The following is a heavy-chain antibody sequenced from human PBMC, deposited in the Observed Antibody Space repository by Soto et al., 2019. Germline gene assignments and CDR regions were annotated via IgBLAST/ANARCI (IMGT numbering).Heavy chain of an antibody. CDR1: GVSITLGGYC. CDR3: ARVWFGESSWFDP. Sequence: LSLTCTVSGVSITLGGYCWSWIRQPPGQGLEWIGYICHSGNTYYNPSLKSRVTTSLDRSKNQFSLNLSSVTAADTAVYYCARVWFGESSWFDPWGQGTLVTVSS. V-gene: IGHV4-30-2*01. CDR2: ICHSGNT. J-gene: IGHJ5*02. D-gene: IGHD3-10*01.